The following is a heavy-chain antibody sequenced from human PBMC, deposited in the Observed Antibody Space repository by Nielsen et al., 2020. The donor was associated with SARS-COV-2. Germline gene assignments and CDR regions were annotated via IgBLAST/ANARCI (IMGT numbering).Heavy chain of an antibody. CDR2: INSDGSST. CDR1: GFTFSSYW. CDR3: AKDKGGGDCFGMDV. Sequence: GESLKISCAASGFTFSSYWMHWVRQAPGKGLVWVSRINSDGSSTSYADSVKGRFTISRDNAKNTLYLQMNSLRAEDTAVYYCAKDKGGGDCFGMDVWGQGTTVTVSS. D-gene: IGHD2-21*02. J-gene: IGHJ6*02. V-gene: IGHV3-74*01.